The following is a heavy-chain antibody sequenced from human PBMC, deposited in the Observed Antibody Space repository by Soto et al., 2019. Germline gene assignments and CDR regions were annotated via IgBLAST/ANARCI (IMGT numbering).Heavy chain of an antibody. V-gene: IGHV4-34*01. CDR1: GGSFSGYY. J-gene: IGHJ4*02. CDR3: ARHNYGSGSTYFDY. CDR2: INHSGST. D-gene: IGHD3-10*01. Sequence: SETLSLTCAVYGGSFSGYYWSWIRQPPGKGLEWIGEINHSGSTNYNPSLKSLFTISVDTSKNQFSLKLNSMTAADTAVYYCARHNYGSGSTYFDYWGQGTLVTVSS.